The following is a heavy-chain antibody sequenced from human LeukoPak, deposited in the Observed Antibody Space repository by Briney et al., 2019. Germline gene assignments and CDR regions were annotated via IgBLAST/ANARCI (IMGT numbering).Heavy chain of an antibody. CDR2: ISGSGGST. V-gene: IGHV3-23*01. CDR1: GFTFSSYN. J-gene: IGHJ5*02. CDR3: AKNNIAAASGWFDP. D-gene: IGHD6-13*01. Sequence: GGSLRLSCAASGFTFSSYNMNWVRQAPGKGLEWVSAISGSGGSTYYADSVKGRFTISRDNSKNTLYLQMNSLRAEDTAVYYCAKNNIAAASGWFDPWGQGTLVTVSS.